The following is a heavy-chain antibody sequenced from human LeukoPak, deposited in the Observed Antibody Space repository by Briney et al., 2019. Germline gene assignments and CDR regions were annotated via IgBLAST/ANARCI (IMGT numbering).Heavy chain of an antibody. V-gene: IGHV4-30-2*01. J-gene: IGHJ6*02. Sequence: SETLSLTCAVSGGSISSGGYSWSWIRQPPGKGLEWIGYIYHSGSTYYNPSLKSRVTISVDRSKNQFSLKLSSVTAADTAVYYCAGARITMVRGVIYYYCGMDVWGQGTTVTVSS. CDR3: AGARITMVRGVIYYYCGMDV. CDR2: IYHSGST. D-gene: IGHD3-10*01. CDR1: GGSISSGGYS.